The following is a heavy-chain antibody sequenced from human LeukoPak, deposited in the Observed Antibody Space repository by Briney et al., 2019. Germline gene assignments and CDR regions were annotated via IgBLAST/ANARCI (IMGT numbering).Heavy chain of an antibody. J-gene: IGHJ3*02. CDR3: ARGQEHSSGWLDAFDI. CDR2: INPSGGST. Sequence: ASVKVSCKASGYTFTSYYMHWVRQAPGQGLEWMGIINPSGGSTSYAQKFQGRVTMTRDMSTSTAYMELRSLRSDDTAVYYCARGQEHSSGWLDAFDIWGQGTMVTVSS. CDR1: GYTFTSYY. V-gene: IGHV1-46*01. D-gene: IGHD6-19*01.